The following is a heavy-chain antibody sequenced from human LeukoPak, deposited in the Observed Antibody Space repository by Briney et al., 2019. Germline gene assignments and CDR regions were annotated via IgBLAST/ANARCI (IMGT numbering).Heavy chain of an antibody. CDR2: FDPEDGET. CDR1: GYTLTELS. Sequence: GAPVKASCKVSGYTLTELSMHWVRQAPGKGLEWMGGFDPEDGETIYARKFQGRVTMTEDTSTDTAYMELISLRSEDTAVYYCATHTIAAAALDYWGQGTLVTVSS. J-gene: IGHJ4*02. V-gene: IGHV1-24*01. D-gene: IGHD6-13*01. CDR3: ATHTIAAAALDY.